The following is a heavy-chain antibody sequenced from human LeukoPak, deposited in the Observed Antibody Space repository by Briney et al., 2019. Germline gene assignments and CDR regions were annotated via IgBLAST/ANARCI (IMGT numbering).Heavy chain of an antibody. Sequence: SVKVSCKASGGTFSSYVISWVRQAPGQGLEWMGGIIPIFGTANYAQKFQGRVTITADESTSTAYMELSSLRSEDTAVYYCARSDTAMAQDYYYYGMDVWGQGTTVTVSS. CDR2: IIPIFGTA. J-gene: IGHJ6*02. CDR3: ARSDTAMAQDYYYYGMDV. CDR1: GGTFSSYV. D-gene: IGHD5-18*01. V-gene: IGHV1-69*01.